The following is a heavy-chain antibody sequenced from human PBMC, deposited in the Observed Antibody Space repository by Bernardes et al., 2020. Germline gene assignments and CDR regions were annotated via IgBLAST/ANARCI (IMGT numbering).Heavy chain of an antibody. CDR2: ISGSGGST. CDR3: TKIGFLIAAAGRQKRGAFDI. Sequence: GGSLRLSCAASGFTFSSYAMSWVRQAPGKGLEWVSAISGSGGSTYDADSVKGRFTISRDNSKNTLYLEMNSLRAEDTVVYYCTKIGFLIAAAGRQKRGAFDIWSQGTMVTVSS. V-gene: IGHV3-23*01. CDR1: GFTFSSYA. D-gene: IGHD6-13*01. J-gene: IGHJ3*02.